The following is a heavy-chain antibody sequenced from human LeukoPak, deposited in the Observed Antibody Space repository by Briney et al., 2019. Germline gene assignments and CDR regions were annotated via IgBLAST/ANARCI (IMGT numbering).Heavy chain of an antibody. CDR2: IYYRGST. D-gene: IGHD3-22*01. J-gene: IGHJ6*02. Sequence: SETLSLTCTVSGGSVSSGSYYWSWIRQPPGEGLGWIGYIYYRGSTNYAPSLTSRVTIAVDTSKTQFSLKLSSVTAADTAVYYCARHYDSSGYVNWGYYYGMDVWGQGTTVTVSS. CDR3: ARHYDSSGYVNWGYYYGMDV. CDR1: GGSVSSGSYY. V-gene: IGHV4-61*01.